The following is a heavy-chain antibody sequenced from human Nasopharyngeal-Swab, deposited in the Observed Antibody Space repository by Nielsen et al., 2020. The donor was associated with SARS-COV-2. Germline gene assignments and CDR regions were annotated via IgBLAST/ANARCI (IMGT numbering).Heavy chain of an antibody. CDR2: INPSGGRT. V-gene: IGHV1-46*01. CDR3: ARDLGYGDYGGGFDY. J-gene: IGHJ4*02. D-gene: IGHD4-17*01. Sequence: VRQAPGQGPEWMGIINPSGGRTSYAQKFQGRVTMTRDTSTSTVYMELSSLRSEDTAVYYCARDLGYGDYGGGFDYWGQGTLVTVSS.